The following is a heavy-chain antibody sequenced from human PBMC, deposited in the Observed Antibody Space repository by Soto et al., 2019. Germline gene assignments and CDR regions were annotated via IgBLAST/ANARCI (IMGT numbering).Heavy chain of an antibody. CDR3: ARLNCSGGSCYYYYYYGMDV. J-gene: IGHJ6*02. CDR2: IYYSGST. D-gene: IGHD2-15*01. CDR1: GGSISSSSYY. Sequence: QLQLQESGPGLVKHSETLSLTCTVSGGSISSSSYYWGWIRQPPGKGLEWIGSIYYSGSTYYNPSLKSRVTISVDTSKNQFSLKLSSVTAADTAVYYCARLNCSGGSCYYYYYYGMDVWGQGTTVTVSS. V-gene: IGHV4-39*01.